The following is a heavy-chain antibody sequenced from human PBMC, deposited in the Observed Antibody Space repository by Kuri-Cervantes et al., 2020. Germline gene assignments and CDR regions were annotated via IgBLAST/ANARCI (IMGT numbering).Heavy chain of an antibody. Sequence: SCKASGYTFTSYYMHWVRQAPGKGLEWVAVISYDGSNKYYADSVKGRFTISRDNSKNTLYLQMNSLRAEDTAVYYCAKDSGRITMVRGVIISGDWFDPWGQGTLVTVSS. J-gene: IGHJ5*02. CDR1: GYTFTSYY. CDR3: AKDSGRITMVRGVIISGDWFDP. CDR2: ISYDGSNK. V-gene: IGHV3-30-3*02. D-gene: IGHD3-10*01.